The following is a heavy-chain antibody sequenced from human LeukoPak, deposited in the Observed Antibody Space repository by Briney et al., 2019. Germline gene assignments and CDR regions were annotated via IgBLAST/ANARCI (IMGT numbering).Heavy chain of an antibody. J-gene: IGHJ4*02. Sequence: GASVKVSCKASGGTFSSYAISWVRQAPGQGLEWMGWMNPNSGNTGYAQKFQGRVTMTRNTSISTAYMELSSLRSEDTAVYYCARGIGGYCSGGSCYAPDYWGQGTLVTVSS. CDR3: ARGIGGYCSGGSCYAPDY. D-gene: IGHD2-15*01. V-gene: IGHV1-8*02. CDR1: GGTFSSYA. CDR2: MNPNSGNT.